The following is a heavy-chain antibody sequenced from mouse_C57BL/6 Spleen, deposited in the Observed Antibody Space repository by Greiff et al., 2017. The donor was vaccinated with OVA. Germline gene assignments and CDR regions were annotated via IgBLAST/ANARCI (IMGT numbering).Heavy chain of an antibody. CDR3: ARRDDADWYFDV. CDR1: GFTFSDYG. V-gene: IGHV5-17*01. D-gene: IGHD2-12*01. Sequence: EVKVEESGGGLVKPGGSLKLSCAASGFTFSDYGMHWVRQAPEKGLEWVAYISSGSSTIYYADTVKGRFTISRDNAKNTLFLQMTSLRSEDTAMYYCARRDDADWYFDVWGTGTTVTVSS. J-gene: IGHJ1*03. CDR2: ISSGSSTI.